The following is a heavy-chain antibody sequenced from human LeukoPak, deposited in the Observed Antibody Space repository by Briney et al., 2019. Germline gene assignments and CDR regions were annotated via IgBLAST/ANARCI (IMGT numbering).Heavy chain of an antibody. V-gene: IGHV1-46*01. Sequence: ALVTVSCKASGYTFTSYYMHWVRQAPGQGLEWMGIINPSGGSTSYAQKFQGRVTMTRDTSTSTVYMELSSLRSEDTAVYYCARDPTGDYYYYYMGVWGKGTTVTDSS. D-gene: IGHD4-17*01. CDR2: INPSGGST. CDR1: GYTFTSYY. J-gene: IGHJ6*03. CDR3: ARDPTGDYYYYYMGV.